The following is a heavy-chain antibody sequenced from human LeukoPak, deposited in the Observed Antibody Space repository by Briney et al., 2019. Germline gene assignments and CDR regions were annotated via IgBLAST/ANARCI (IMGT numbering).Heavy chain of an antibody. Sequence: GGSLRLSCAASGFTFSNFDMSWVRQAPGKGLEWLSYIDSSGTVRYYADSVNRRFTISRDNAKNSLHLQMGSLRAEDTAVYYCARETRGGTYRYNFLDYWGLGTLVTVSS. CDR1: GFTFSNFD. CDR2: IDSSGTVR. D-gene: IGHD3-16*02. J-gene: IGHJ4*02. V-gene: IGHV3-48*03. CDR3: ARETRGGTYRYNFLDY.